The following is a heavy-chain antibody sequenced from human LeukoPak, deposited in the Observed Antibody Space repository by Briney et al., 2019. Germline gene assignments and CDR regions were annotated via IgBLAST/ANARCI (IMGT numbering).Heavy chain of an antibody. D-gene: IGHD3-16*01. Sequence: SDTLSLTCTVSGDSMTSNDGSWLRQPPGKRREWVGYIYYGGSTNYNPSRKRRVTISVDTSKNPFSLTLTSVPAADTAVYYCARGSSYSHYWGQGTLVTVSS. CDR3: ARGSSYSHY. V-gene: IGHV4-59*07. CDR1: GDSMTSND. J-gene: IGHJ4*02. CDR2: IYYGGST.